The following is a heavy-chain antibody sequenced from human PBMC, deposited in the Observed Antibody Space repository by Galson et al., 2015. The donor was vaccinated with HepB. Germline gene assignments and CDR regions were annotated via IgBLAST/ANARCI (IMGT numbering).Heavy chain of an antibody. Sequence: SLRLSCAASGFTVSSYGMHWVRQAPGKGLEWVAVISYDGSNKYYADSVKGRFTISRDNSKNTLYLQMNSLRAEDTAVYYCAKDFFSSDWYDRYYYYYMDVWGKGTTVTVSS. CDR3: AKDFFSSDWYDRYYYYYMDV. D-gene: IGHD6-19*01. V-gene: IGHV3-30*18. J-gene: IGHJ6*03. CDR1: GFTVSSYG. CDR2: ISYDGSNK.